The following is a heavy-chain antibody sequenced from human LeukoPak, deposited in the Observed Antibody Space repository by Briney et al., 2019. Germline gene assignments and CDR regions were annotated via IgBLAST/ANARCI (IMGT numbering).Heavy chain of an antibody. CDR2: ISYDGSNK. D-gene: IGHD5-12*01. Sequence: GGSLRLSCAASGFTFSSYAMHWVRQAPGKGLEWVAVISYDGSNKYYADSVKGRFTISRDNSKNTPYLQMNSLRAEDTAVYYCARSGYSPYWGQGTLVTVSS. CDR1: GFTFSSYA. V-gene: IGHV3-30*04. J-gene: IGHJ4*02. CDR3: ARSGYSPY.